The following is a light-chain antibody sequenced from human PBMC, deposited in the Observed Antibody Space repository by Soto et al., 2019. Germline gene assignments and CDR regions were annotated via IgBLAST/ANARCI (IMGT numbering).Light chain of an antibody. Sequence: ILMTQSPATLSVSPGERATLSCRASQSVSSNLAWYQQKPGKAPRLLIYGASTRATGIPARFSGSGSGTDFTLTISSLEPEDFVLYYCQQRSNWPITFGQGTRLEIK. CDR1: QSVSSN. V-gene: IGKV3-11*01. CDR2: GAS. CDR3: QQRSNWPIT. J-gene: IGKJ5*01.